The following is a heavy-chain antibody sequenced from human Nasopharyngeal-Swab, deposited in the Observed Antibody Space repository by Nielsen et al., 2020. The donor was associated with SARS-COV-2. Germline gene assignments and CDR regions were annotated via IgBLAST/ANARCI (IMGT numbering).Heavy chain of an antibody. D-gene: IGHD4-17*01. CDR3: ATGNTGY. J-gene: IGHJ4*02. Sequence: GESLKISCAASGFTFSNAWISWVRQAPGKGLEWVGRIKSKTDGGTTDYAAPVKGRFTISRDDSKNTLYLQMNSLRSEDTAVYYCATGNTGYWGQGTLVTVSS. V-gene: IGHV3-15*01. CDR2: IKSKTDGGTT. CDR1: GFTFSNAW.